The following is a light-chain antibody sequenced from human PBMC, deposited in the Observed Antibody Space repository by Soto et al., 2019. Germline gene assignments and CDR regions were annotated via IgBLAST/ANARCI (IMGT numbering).Light chain of an antibody. CDR3: QHYGSSRT. J-gene: IGKJ1*01. Sequence: EIVLTQSPGTLSLSPGERATLSCRASQSVSTSYLAWYQHKPGQAPRLLIYGASRRATGVPDRFSGSGSGRDYPLTISRLDPEDFAVYYCQHYGSSRTFGQGTKVEIK. CDR1: QSVSTSY. V-gene: IGKV3-20*01. CDR2: GAS.